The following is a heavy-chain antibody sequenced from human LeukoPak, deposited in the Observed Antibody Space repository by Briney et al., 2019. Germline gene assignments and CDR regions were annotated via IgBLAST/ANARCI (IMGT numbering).Heavy chain of an antibody. D-gene: IGHD3-10*01. CDR3: AKDNYFR. J-gene: IGHJ4*02. Sequence: PEGSLRLSCTASGFTFTNYPMNWVRQAPGKGLEWVSVITGSGGSTNYADSVKGRFTISRDNSKNTLYLQMNSLRAEDTAVYYCAKDNYFRWGQGTLVTVSS. CDR2: ITGSGGST. V-gene: IGHV3-23*01. CDR1: GFTFTNYP.